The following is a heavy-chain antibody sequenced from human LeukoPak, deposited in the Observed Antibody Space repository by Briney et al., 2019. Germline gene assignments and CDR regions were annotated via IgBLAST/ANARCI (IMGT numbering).Heavy chain of an antibody. CDR1: GYTFTSYG. J-gene: IGHJ6*03. D-gene: IGHD2-2*01. Sequence: GASVKVSCKASGYTFTSYGISWVRQAPGQGLEWMGWISAYNGNTNYAQKLQGRVTMTTDTSTSTAYMELRSLRSDDTAVYYCARDRSYCSSTSCPLDYYYYMDVWGKGTTVTVSS. CDR3: ARDRSYCSSTSCPLDYYYYMDV. CDR2: ISAYNGNT. V-gene: IGHV1-18*01.